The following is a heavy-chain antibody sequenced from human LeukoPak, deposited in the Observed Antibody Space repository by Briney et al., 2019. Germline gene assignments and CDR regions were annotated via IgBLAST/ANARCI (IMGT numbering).Heavy chain of an antibody. D-gene: IGHD3-10*01. V-gene: IGHV3-30*02. Sequence: PGGSLRLSCAASGFTFINYGMHWVRQAPGKGLEWVAFIQYSGNNKYYADSVKGRFTISRDNSKNTLYLQMNSLRAEDTAVYYCARLSEMFRGPQVIYYFDYWGQGTLVTVSS. CDR1: GFTFINYG. CDR2: IQYSGNNK. J-gene: IGHJ4*02. CDR3: ARLSEMFRGPQVIYYFDY.